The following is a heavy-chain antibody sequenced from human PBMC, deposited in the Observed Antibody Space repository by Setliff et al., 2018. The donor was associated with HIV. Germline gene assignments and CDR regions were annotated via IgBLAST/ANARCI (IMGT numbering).Heavy chain of an antibody. V-gene: IGHV3-48*03. CDR2: ISGSGSII. D-gene: IGHD5-12*01. J-gene: IGHJ6*03. Sequence: GGSVRLSCAASGFTFGSYDMNWVRQAPGKGLEWVSYISGSGSIIYYADSVKGRFTISRDNAEYSLHLQMNSLRAEDTAVYYCARARLRNYYYYMDVWAKGTTVTVSS. CDR3: ARARLRNYYYYMDV. CDR1: GFTFGSYD.